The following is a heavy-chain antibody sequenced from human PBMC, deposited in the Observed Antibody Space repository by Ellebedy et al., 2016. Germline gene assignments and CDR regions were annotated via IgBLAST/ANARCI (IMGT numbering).Heavy chain of an antibody. D-gene: IGHD1-1*01. CDR1: GFTFSSYW. V-gene: IGHV3-74*01. CDR2: INSDGSST. CDR3: ARETTDDAFDI. J-gene: IGHJ3*02. Sequence: GESLKISXAASGFTFSSYWMHWVRQAPGKGLVWVSRINSDGSSTSYADSVKGRFTISRDNAKNSLYLQMNSLRAEDTAVYYSARETTDDAFDIWGQGTMVSVSS.